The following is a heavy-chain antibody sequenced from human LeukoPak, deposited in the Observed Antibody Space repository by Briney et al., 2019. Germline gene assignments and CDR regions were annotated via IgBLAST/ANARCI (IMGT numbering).Heavy chain of an antibody. CDR2: IKQDGSEK. V-gene: IGHV3-7*01. Sequence: RSGGSLRLSCAASGFTFSSYWMSWVRQAPGKGLEWVANIKQDGSEKYYVDSVKGRFTISRDNAKNSLYLQMNSLRAEDTAVYYCARQAGSSSWVNWFDPWGQGTLVTVSS. CDR3: ARQAGSSSWVNWFDP. CDR1: GFTFSSYW. J-gene: IGHJ5*02. D-gene: IGHD6-13*01.